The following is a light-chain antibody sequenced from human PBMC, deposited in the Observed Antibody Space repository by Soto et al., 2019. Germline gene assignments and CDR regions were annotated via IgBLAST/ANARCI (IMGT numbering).Light chain of an antibody. Sequence: EIVLMQSPGTLSLSQGERATLSCRASQSVSSSYLAWYQQKPGQAPRLLIYGASSRATGIPDRFSGSGSGTDFTLTISRLEPEDFVVYYCQQYGSSRTFGQGTKV. CDR3: QQYGSSRT. CDR2: GAS. V-gene: IGKV3-20*01. CDR1: QSVSSSY. J-gene: IGKJ1*01.